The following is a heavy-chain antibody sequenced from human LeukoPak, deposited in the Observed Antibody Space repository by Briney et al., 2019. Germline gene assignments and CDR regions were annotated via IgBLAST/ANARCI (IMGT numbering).Heavy chain of an antibody. CDR2: ITISGGST. D-gene: IGHD2-2*01. Sequence: GGSLRLSCAASGFTFSSYDMSWVRQAPGKGLEWVSSITISGGSTFYADSVMGRFTISRDNYKNTLYLQMNSPSAEDTAVYYCAKRGNPAVGHHYLDVWGKGTTVSVSS. J-gene: IGHJ6*03. CDR3: AKRGNPAVGHHYLDV. V-gene: IGHV3-23*01. CDR1: GFTFSSYD.